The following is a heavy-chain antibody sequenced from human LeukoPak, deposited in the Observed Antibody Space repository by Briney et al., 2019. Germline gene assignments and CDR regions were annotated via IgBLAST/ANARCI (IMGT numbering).Heavy chain of an antibody. Sequence: GGSLRLSCAASGFTFSSYGMHWVRQAPGKGLEWVAVIWYDGSKKHYADSVKGRFTISRDNSKNTLYLQMNSLRAEDTAVYYCARDGSGGPSMDVWGQGTTVTVSS. CDR2: IWYDGSKK. D-gene: IGHD2-15*01. J-gene: IGHJ6*02. CDR1: GFTFSSYG. V-gene: IGHV3-33*01. CDR3: ARDGSGGPSMDV.